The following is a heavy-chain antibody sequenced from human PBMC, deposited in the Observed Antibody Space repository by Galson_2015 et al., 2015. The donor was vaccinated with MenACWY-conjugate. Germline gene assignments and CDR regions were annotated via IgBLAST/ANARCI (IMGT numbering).Heavy chain of an antibody. V-gene: IGHV3-23*01. Sequence: SLRLSCAASGFTFSSYGMSWVRQAPGKGLEWVSGISGRSGSTYYADSVKGRFTISRDNSKNPLYLQMNSLRAEDTAVYYCVKSSWVASGWGYFDYWGQGTLVTVSS. D-gene: IGHD1-26*01. CDR3: VKSSWVASGWGYFDY. CDR2: ISGRSGST. J-gene: IGHJ4*02. CDR1: GFTFSSYG.